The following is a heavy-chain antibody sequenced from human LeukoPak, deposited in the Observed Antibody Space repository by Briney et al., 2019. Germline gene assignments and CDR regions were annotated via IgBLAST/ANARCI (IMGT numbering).Heavy chain of an antibody. CDR3: ARVPLWFGTGYMDV. CDR2: IKQDGSEK. V-gene: IGHV3-7*03. CDR1: GFTFSSYW. Sequence: GGSLRLSCAASGFTFSSYWMSWVRQAPGKWLEWVANIKQDGSEKYYVDSVKGRFTISRDNAKNSLYLQMNSLRAEDAAFYYCARVPLWFGTGYMDVWGKGTTVIVSS. D-gene: IGHD2-21*01. J-gene: IGHJ6*03.